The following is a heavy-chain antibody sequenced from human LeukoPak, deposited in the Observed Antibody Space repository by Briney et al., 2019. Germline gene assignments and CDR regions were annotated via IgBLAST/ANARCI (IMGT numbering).Heavy chain of an antibody. CDR3: ARYHWNDVAY. CDR1: GFTFSDYW. V-gene: IGHV3-7*01. D-gene: IGHD1-1*01. CDR2: IKEDGSEK. Sequence: GGSLRLSCAASGFTFSDYWMNWVRQAPGKGLEWVANIKEDGSEKYYVDSVRGRFTISRDNAKNSLYPQMNSLRAEDSAVYYCARYHWNDVAYWGQGTLVTVSS. J-gene: IGHJ4*02.